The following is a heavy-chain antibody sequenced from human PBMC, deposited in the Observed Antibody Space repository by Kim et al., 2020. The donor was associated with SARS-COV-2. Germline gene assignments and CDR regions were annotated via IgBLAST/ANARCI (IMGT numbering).Heavy chain of an antibody. D-gene: IGHD3-10*01. J-gene: IGHJ3*02. CDR3: ARAGITMVRGVIPFAFDI. CDR1: GFTFSSYA. V-gene: IGHV3-30*04. CDR2: ISYDGSNK. Sequence: GGSLRLSCAASGFTFSSYAMHWVRQAPGKGLEWVAVISYDGSNKYYADSVKGRFTISRDNSKNTLYLQMNSLRAEDTAVYYCARAGITMVRGVIPFAFDIWGQGTMVTVSS.